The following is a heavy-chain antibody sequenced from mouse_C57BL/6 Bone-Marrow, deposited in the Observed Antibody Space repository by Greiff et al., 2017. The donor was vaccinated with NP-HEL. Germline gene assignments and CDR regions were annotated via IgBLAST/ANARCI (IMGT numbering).Heavy chain of an antibody. CDR2: IRNKANNHAT. D-gene: IGHD1-1*01. V-gene: IGHV6-6*01. CDR3: TSSYNMDY. CDR1: GFTFSDAW. Sequence: EVKLVESGGGLVQPGGSMKLSCAASGFTFSDAWMDWVRQSPEKGLEWVAGIRNKANNHATYYAESVKGRFTISRDDSKSSVYLQMNSLRAEDTGIYYCTSSYNMDYWGQGTSVTVSS. J-gene: IGHJ4*01.